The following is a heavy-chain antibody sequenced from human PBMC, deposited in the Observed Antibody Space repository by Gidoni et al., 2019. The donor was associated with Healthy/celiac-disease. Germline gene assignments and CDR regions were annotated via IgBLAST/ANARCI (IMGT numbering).Heavy chain of an antibody. CDR1: GFTVSSNY. CDR3: ARDGIAVAPGGVDY. CDR2: IYSGGST. V-gene: IGHV3-66*01. J-gene: IGHJ4*02. Sequence: EVQLVESGGGLVQPGGSLRLSCAASGFTVSSNYMSWVRQAPGKGLEWVSVIYSGGSTYYADYVKGRFTISRDNSKNTLYLQMNSLRAEDTAVYYCARDGIAVAPGGVDYWGQGTLVTVSS. D-gene: IGHD6-19*01.